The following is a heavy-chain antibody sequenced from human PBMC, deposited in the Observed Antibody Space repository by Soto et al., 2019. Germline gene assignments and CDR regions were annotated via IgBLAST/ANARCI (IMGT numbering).Heavy chain of an antibody. V-gene: IGHV3-33*01. CDR1: GFTLSNYG. J-gene: IGHJ5*02. Sequence: QVQLVESGGGVVQPGRSLRLSCAASGFTLSNYGMHWVRQAPGKGLEWVAVIWSGGSNKYYADSVKGRFTISRDNSKNTLYLQMNSLRAEDTAVYYCAGALQYQNWLDPWGQGTLVTVSS. CDR3: AGALQYQNWLDP. CDR2: IWSGGSNK. D-gene: IGHD4-4*01.